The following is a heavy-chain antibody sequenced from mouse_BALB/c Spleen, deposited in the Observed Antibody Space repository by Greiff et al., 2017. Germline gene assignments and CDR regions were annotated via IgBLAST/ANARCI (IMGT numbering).Heavy chain of an antibody. Sequence: VQLKESGPGLVAPSQSLSITCTVSGFSLTSYGVHWVRQPPGKGLEWLGVIWAGGSTNYNSALMSRLSISKDNSKSQVFLKMNSLQTDDTAMYYCARGTARATGFAYWGQGTLVTVSA. CDR2: IWAGGST. CDR1: GFSLTSYG. V-gene: IGHV2-9*02. CDR3: ARGTARATGFAY. D-gene: IGHD3-1*01. J-gene: IGHJ3*01.